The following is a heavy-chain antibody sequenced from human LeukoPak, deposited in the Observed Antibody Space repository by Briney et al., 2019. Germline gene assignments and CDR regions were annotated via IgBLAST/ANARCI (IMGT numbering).Heavy chain of an antibody. CDR2: ITGSGTTI. Sequence: GGSLRLSCAASGFIFSDYSMNWVRQAPGQGLEWLSYITGSGTTIYYADSVRGRFTISRDNAKNSLYLQMNSLRAEDTAVYYCARDHLRGPYDYYFDYWGQGTLVIVSS. D-gene: IGHD5-12*01. CDR3: ARDHLRGPYDYYFDY. V-gene: IGHV3-48*01. CDR1: GFIFSDYS. J-gene: IGHJ4*02.